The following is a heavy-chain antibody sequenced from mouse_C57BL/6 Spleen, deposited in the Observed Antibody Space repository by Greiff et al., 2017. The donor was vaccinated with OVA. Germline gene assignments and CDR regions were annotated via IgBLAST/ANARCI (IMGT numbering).Heavy chain of an antibody. CDR3: ARSPPLSY. V-gene: IGHV1-26*01. Sequence: EVQLQQSGPELVKPGASVKISCKASGYTFTDYYMNWVKQSHGKSLEWIGDINPNNGGTSYNQKFKGKATLTVDKSSSTAYMELRSLTSEDSAVYYCARSPPLSYWGQGTTLTVSS. CDR1: GYTFTDYY. J-gene: IGHJ2*01. CDR2: INPNNGGT.